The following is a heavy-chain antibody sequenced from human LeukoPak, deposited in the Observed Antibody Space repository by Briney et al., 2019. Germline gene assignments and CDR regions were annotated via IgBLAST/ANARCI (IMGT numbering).Heavy chain of an antibody. CDR1: VDSVSINSAA. Sequence: SQTLSLTCALSVDSVSINSAAWNWIRQSPSRGLEWLGSTYYRSKWYNDYAGSVKSRIPINPHTSKNQFSLQLNSVTPEDTAVYYCARVTQRGYWYFDLWGRGTLVTVSS. J-gene: IGHJ2*01. CDR2: TYYRSKWYN. V-gene: IGHV6-1*01. CDR3: ARVTQRGYWYFDL.